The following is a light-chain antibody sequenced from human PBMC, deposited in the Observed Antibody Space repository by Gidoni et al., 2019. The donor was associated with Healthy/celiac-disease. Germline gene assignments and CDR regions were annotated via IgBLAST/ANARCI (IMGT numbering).Light chain of an antibody. V-gene: IGLV1-40*01. Sequence: QSVLTHPPSVSGAPGQRVTISCTGSSSNIGAGYDVHWYQQLPGTAPKLLIYGNSNRPSGVPDRFSGSKSGTSASLAITGRQAEDEADYYCQSYDSSLSGYWVFGGGTKLTVL. CDR2: GNS. CDR1: SSNIGAGYD. CDR3: QSYDSSLSGYWV. J-gene: IGLJ3*02.